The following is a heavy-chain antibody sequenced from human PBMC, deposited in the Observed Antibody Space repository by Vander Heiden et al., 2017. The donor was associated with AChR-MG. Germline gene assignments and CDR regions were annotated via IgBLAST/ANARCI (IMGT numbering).Heavy chain of an antibody. CDR2: IFPGDSDT. V-gene: IGHV5-51*01. Sequence: EVQLVQSGAEVKQPGESLKISCKASGYTFNNFWIGWVRQMPGKGLEWMAIIFPGDSDTRYSPSFQGQVTISADKSLSTAYLQWDSLRASHTAMYFCARAAGYYRANTFNLWGQGTMVTVS. CDR1: GYTFNNFW. J-gene: IGHJ3*01. D-gene: IGHD3-9*01. CDR3: ARAAGYYRANTFNL.